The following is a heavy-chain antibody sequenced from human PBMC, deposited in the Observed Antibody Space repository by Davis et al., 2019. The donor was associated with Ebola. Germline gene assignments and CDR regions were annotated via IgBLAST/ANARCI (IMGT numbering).Heavy chain of an antibody. J-gene: IGHJ4*02. D-gene: IGHD4-17*01. CDR1: GGSISSYY. Sequence: GSLRLSCTVSGGSISSYYWSWIRQPAGKGLEWIGRIYTTGSTKYNPSLKSRVTISVDTSKNQFSLRLSSVTAADTAVYYCARGTLYGDQYFDYWGQGTLVTVSS. CDR3: ARGTLYGDQYFDY. V-gene: IGHV4-4*07. CDR2: IYTTGST.